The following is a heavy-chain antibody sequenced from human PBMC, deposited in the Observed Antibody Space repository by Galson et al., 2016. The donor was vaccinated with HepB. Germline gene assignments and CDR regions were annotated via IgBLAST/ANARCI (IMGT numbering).Heavy chain of an antibody. D-gene: IGHD1-1*01. CDR1: GGTFRDYA. CDR2: IIPILSTT. CDR3: ASREGAGNDY. V-gene: IGHV1-69*13. Sequence: SVKVSCKASGGTFRDYAMNWVRQAPGQGLEWIGGIIPILSTTTSAQKFQGRFTITADESTNTAFMELTSLRSADSAIYYCASREGAGNDYWGRGTLITISS. J-gene: IGHJ4*02.